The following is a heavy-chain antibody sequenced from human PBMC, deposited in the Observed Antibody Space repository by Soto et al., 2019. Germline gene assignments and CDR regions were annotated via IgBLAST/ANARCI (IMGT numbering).Heavy chain of an antibody. V-gene: IGHV4-39*01. Sequence: SETLSLTCTVSGGSIRSSNYYRGWIRQPPGKGLEWIGSISYSGYTQYSLSLKSRVTISVDTSKNQFSLKLSSVTAADTAVYYCARHSRYCSSTSCYAVYYYGMDVWGQGTTVTVS. CDR1: GGSIRSSNYY. J-gene: IGHJ6*02. CDR3: ARHSRYCSSTSCYAVYYYGMDV. D-gene: IGHD2-2*01. CDR2: ISYSGYT.